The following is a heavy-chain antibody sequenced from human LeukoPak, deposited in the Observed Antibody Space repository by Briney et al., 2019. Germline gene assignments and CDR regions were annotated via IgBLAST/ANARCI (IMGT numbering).Heavy chain of an antibody. V-gene: IGHV1-2*02. D-gene: IGHD2-8*01. CDR2: INPNSGGT. CDR1: GYTFTGYY. Sequence: GASVKVSCKASGYTFTGYYMHWVRQAPGQGLEWMGWINPNSGGTNYAQKFQGRVTMTRDTSISTAYMELSRPRSDDTAVYYCARVRAGYCTNGVCYDGNYFDYWGQGTLVTVSS. CDR3: ARVRAGYCTNGVCYDGNYFDY. J-gene: IGHJ4*02.